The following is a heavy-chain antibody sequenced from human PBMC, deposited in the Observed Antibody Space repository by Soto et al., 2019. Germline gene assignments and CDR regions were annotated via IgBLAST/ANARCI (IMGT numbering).Heavy chain of an antibody. CDR3: VHKGGGDRILDY. Sequence: QITLKESGPTLVKPTQTLTLTCTFSGFSLSTSGVGVGWIRQPPGKALEWLALIYWDDDKSYSPSLKSRLTIPKDTSKNQVVLTMTNMDPVDTATYYCVHKGGGDRILDYWGQGTLVTVSS. D-gene: IGHD3-16*01. J-gene: IGHJ4*02. CDR1: GFSLSTSGVG. V-gene: IGHV2-5*02. CDR2: IYWDDDK.